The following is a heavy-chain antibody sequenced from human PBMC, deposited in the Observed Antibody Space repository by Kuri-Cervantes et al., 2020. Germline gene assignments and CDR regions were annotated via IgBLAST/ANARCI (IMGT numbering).Heavy chain of an antibody. CDR1: GFTFSSYG. CDR2: ISYDGSNK. CDR3: AKDSGYCSGGSCPGHY. J-gene: IGHJ4*02. D-gene: IGHD2-15*01. V-gene: IGHV3-30*18. Sequence: SCAASGFTFSSYGMHWVRQAPGKGLEWVAVISYDGSNKHYADSVKGRFTISRDNSKNTLYLQMNSLRAEDTAVYYCAKDSGYCSGGSCPGHYWGQGTLVTVSS.